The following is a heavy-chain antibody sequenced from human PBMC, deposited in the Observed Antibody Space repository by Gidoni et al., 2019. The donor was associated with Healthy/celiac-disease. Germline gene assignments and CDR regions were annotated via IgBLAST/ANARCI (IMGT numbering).Heavy chain of an antibody. CDR1: GLAFSTYV. CDR3: AKTAGSKSLGYYGMDV. D-gene: IGHD2-2*01. Sequence: QVQLVESGGGLVQPWRSLRLPCAASGLAFSTYVLPWVRQAPGKGLEWVAVIAYDGSNQYYADSVKGRFTISRDNSKNTLYLQMNSLRTEDTAVYYCAKTAGSKSLGYYGMDVWGQGTTVTVSS. V-gene: IGHV3-30*18. J-gene: IGHJ6*02. CDR2: IAYDGSNQ.